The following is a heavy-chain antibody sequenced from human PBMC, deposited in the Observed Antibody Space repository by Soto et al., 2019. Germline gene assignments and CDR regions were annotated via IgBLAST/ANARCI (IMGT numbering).Heavy chain of an antibody. CDR3: AKGDGAVAGTFNN. CDR2: ISWNSGSI. CDR1: GFTFDDYV. J-gene: IGHJ4*02. D-gene: IGHD6-19*01. Sequence: EVQLVESGGGLVQPGRSLRLSCAASGFTFDDYVMHWVRQAPGKGLEWVSGISWNSGSIGYADSVKGRFTISRDNAKNSLYLQMNSLRAEDTALYYCAKGDGAVAGTFNNWGQGTLVTVSS. V-gene: IGHV3-9*01.